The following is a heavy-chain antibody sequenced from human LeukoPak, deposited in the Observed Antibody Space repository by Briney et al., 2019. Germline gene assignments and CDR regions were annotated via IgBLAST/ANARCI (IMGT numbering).Heavy chain of an antibody. J-gene: IGHJ5*02. CDR1: GGSISSGGYS. CDR3: ARGPWTTYGFASDTTDNWFDP. D-gene: IGHD4-11*01. CDR2: IYHSGST. V-gene: IGHV4-30-2*01. Sequence: SQTLSLTCAVSGGSISSGGYSWSWIRQPPGMGLEWIGYIYHSGSTYYNPSLKSRVTISVDRSKNQFSLKLSSVTAADTAVYYCARGPWTTYGFASDTTDNWFDPWGQGTLVTVSS.